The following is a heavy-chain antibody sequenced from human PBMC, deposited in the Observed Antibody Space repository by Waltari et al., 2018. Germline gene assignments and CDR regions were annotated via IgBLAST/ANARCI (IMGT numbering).Heavy chain of an antibody. Sequence: QVQLVESGGGVFQPGGSLRLSCAASGFTFSSYGMHWVGPAPGKGLEWVALIRYDGSNKNDSAAVKGRFTISRDNSKNTRYLQMNSLRAEDTAVSYCATDQYSSSWYPRGEAFDIWGQGTMVTVSS. D-gene: IGHD6-13*01. V-gene: IGHV3-30*02. J-gene: IGHJ3*02. CDR1: GFTFSSYG. CDR2: IRYDGSNK. CDR3: ATDQYSSSWYPRGEAFDI.